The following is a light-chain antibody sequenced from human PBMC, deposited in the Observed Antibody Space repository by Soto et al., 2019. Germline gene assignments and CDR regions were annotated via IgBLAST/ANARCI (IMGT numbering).Light chain of an antibody. CDR3: SSYTTVSTWV. CDR2: EVS. CDR1: SSDVGGYKY. Sequence: QSALTQPASVSGSPGQSITISCTGTSSDVGGYKYVSWYQQHPGKAPKLMIYEVSNRPSGVPNRFSGSKSGNTASLTISGLQAEDEADYYCSSYTTVSTWVFGGGTKLTVL. V-gene: IGLV2-14*01. J-gene: IGLJ3*02.